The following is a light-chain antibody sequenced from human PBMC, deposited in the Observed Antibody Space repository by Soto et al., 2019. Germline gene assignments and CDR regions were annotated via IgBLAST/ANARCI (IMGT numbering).Light chain of an antibody. CDR1: QSVSGY. J-gene: IGKJ1*01. CDR2: DAS. Sequence: EIVLTQSPDTLSLSPGERATLSCRASQSVSGYLGWYQQKPGQAPRLLIYDASNRATGVPARFSGSGSGTDFALTISSLQSEDFAIYYCQQYNDWPQTFGQGTRVEIK. CDR3: QQYNDWPQT. V-gene: IGKV3-11*01.